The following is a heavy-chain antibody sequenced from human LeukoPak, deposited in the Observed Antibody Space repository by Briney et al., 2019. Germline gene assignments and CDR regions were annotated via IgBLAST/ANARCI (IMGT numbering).Heavy chain of an antibody. CDR2: IYYNGAT. V-gene: IGHV4-59*08. D-gene: IGHD5-18*01. CDR3: ARLDTASDF. J-gene: IGHJ3*01. CDR1: GGSINNYY. Sequence: PSETLSLTCTVSGGSINNYYWNWIRQPPGKGLEWIGYIYYNGATSYNPSLKSRVTISLDTSKGQFSLKLNSVTAADTATYYCARLDTASDFWGQGTLVTVSS.